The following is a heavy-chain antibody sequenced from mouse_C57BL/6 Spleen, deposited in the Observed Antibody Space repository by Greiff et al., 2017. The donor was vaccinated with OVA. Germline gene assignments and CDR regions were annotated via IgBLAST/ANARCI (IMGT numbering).Heavy chain of an antibody. V-gene: IGHV1-26*01. J-gene: IGHJ3*01. CDR3: AREGDITTVVEGFAY. Sequence: EVQLQQSGPELVKPGASVKISCKASGYTFTDYYMNWVKQSHGKSLEWIGDINPNNGGTSYNQKFKGKATLTVDKSSSTAYMELRSLTSEDSAVYYCAREGDITTVVEGFAYWGQGTLVTVSA. D-gene: IGHD1-1*01. CDR2: INPNNGGT. CDR1: GYTFTDYY.